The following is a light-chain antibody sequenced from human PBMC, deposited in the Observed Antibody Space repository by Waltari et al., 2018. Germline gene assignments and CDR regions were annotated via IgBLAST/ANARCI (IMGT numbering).Light chain of an antibody. CDR1: QSLGNND. Sequence: EIVLTQSPGTLSMSPGERATLSCRASQSLGNNDLAWYQQKPGQAPRLLIYGASSRAPGIPDRCGGSGSGTDFPLTISRLEHEDFAEYCYQYYGESTFTFGPGTKVDLK. CDR2: GAS. CDR3: QYYGESTFT. J-gene: IGKJ3*01. V-gene: IGKV3-20*01.